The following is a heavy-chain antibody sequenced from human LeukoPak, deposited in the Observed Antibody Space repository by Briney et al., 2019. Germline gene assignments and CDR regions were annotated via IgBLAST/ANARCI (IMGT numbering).Heavy chain of an antibody. Sequence: PGRSLRLSCAASGFTFSSYGMHWVRQAPGKGLEWVAVISYDGSNKYYADSVKGRFTISRDNSTNTLYLQMNSLRAEDTAVYYCAKERWPYNYYYYGMDVWGKGTTVTVSS. J-gene: IGHJ6*04. V-gene: IGHV3-30*18. D-gene: IGHD6-13*01. CDR2: ISYDGSNK. CDR1: GFTFSSYG. CDR3: AKERWPYNYYYYGMDV.